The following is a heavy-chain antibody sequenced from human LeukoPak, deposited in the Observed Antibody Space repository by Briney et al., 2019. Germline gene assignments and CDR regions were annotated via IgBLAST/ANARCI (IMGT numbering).Heavy chain of an antibody. CDR2: MNPNSGNT. J-gene: IGHJ5*02. CDR1: GYTFTSYD. CDR3: ARGVSFSILEWLLFPCRGARLRPGSWFDP. V-gene: IGHV1-8*01. D-gene: IGHD3-3*01. Sequence: ASVKVSCKASGYTFTSYDINWVRQATGQGLEWMGWMNPNSGNTGYAQKFQGRVTMTRNTSISTAYMELSSLRSEDTAVYYCARGVSFSILEWLLFPCRGARLRPGSWFDPWGQGTLVTVSS.